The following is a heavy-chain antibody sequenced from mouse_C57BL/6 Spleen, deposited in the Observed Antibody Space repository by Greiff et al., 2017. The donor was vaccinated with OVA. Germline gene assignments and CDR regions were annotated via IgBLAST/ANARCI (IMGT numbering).Heavy chain of an antibody. J-gene: IGHJ4*01. D-gene: IGHD2-2*01. CDR1: GYSFTDYN. CDR3: ARASLYGYDASYAMDY. V-gene: IGHV1-39*01. CDR2: INPNYGTT. Sequence: VHVKQSGPELVKPGASVKISCKASGYSFTDYNMNWVKQSPGQSLEWIGVINPNYGTTSYNQKFKGKATLTVDTSSSTAYMQLNSLTSEDSAVCYCARASLYGYDASYAMDYWGQGTSVTVSS.